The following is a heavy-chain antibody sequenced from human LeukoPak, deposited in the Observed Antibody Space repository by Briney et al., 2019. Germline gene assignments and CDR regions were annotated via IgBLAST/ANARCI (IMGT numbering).Heavy chain of an antibody. CDR1: GYTFTGYY. J-gene: IGHJ4*02. CDR3: ARGLVVAATPDY. D-gene: IGHD2-15*01. CDR2: INPNSGGT. Sequence: ASVKVSCKASGYTFTGYYMHWVRQAPGQGLGWMGWINPNSGGTNYAQKFQGRVTMTRDTSISTAYMELSRLRSDDTAVYYCARGLVVAATPDYWGQGTLVTVSS. V-gene: IGHV1-2*02.